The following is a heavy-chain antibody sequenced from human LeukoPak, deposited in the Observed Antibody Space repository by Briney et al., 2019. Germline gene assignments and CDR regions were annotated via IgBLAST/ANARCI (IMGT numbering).Heavy chain of an antibody. CDR3: ASLFVVVPAATQEDSDY. D-gene: IGHD2-2*01. CDR2: INSDGSST. J-gene: IGHJ4*02. V-gene: IGHV3-74*01. Sequence: GESLRLSCAASGFTFSSYWMHWVRQAPGKGLVWVSRINSDGSSTSYADSVKGRFTISRDNAKNTLYLQMNSLRAEDTAVYYCASLFVVVPAATQEDSDYWGQGTLVTVSS. CDR1: GFTFSSYW.